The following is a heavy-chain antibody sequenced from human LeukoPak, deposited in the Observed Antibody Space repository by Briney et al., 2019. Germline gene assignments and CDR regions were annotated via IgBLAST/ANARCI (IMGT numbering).Heavy chain of an antibody. CDR1: GYSISSGYY. CDR2: IYHSGST. V-gene: IGHV4-38-2*02. CDR3: ARAVPGIAVAAADY. D-gene: IGHD6-19*01. J-gene: IGHJ4*02. Sequence: SETLSLTCTVPGYSISSGYYWGWIRQPPGKGLEWIGSIYHSGSTYYNPSLKSRVTISVDTSKNQFSLKLSSVTAADTAVYYCARAVPGIAVAAADYWGQGTLVTVSS.